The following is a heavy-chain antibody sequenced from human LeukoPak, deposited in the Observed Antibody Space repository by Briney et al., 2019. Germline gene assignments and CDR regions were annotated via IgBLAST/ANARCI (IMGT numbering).Heavy chain of an antibody. J-gene: IGHJ3*02. CDR1: GYTFTSYD. V-gene: IGHV1-8*01. Sequence: ASVKVSCKASGYTFTSYDINWVRQATGQGLEWMGWMNPNSGNTGYAQKFQGRVTMTRNTSISTAYMELSSLRSEDTAVYYCARGPLQLYSSSWKRQGKGSAFDIWGQGTMVTVSS. CDR3: ARGPLQLYSSSWKRQGKGSAFDI. D-gene: IGHD6-13*01. CDR2: MNPNSGNT.